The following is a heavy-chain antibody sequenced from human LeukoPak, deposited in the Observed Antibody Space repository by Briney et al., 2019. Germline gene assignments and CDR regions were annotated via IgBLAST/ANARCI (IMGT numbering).Heavy chain of an antibody. V-gene: IGHV1-2*02. CDR3: ARGYCSGGSCYPHYYYYMDV. Sequence: ASVKVSCKASGYTFTGYYMHWVRQAPGQGLEWMGWINPNSGGTNYAQKFQGRVTMTRDTSISTAYMELSRLRSDDTAVYYCARGYCSGGSCYPHYYYYMDVWGKGTTVTVSS. CDR2: INPNSGGT. D-gene: IGHD2-15*01. CDR1: GYTFTGYY. J-gene: IGHJ6*03.